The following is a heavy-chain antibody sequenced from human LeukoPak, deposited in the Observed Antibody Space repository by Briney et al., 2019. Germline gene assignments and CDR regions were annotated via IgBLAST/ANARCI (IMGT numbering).Heavy chain of an antibody. D-gene: IGHD4-17*01. V-gene: IGHV5-51*01. CDR1: GYNFNTDW. J-gene: IGHJ4*02. Sequence: GESLKISCKGSGYNFNTDWVAWVRQLPGKGLEWMGIIRPMNSDVRYSPSFQGQVAVSADRSINTACLQWSSLTASDTAMYYCASRPFETTVVPWDFYWGQGTQVTVSS. CDR3: ASRPFETTVVPWDFY. CDR2: IRPMNSDV.